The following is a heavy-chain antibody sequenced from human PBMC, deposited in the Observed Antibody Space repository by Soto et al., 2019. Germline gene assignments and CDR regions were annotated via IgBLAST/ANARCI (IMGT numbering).Heavy chain of an antibody. CDR3: ARDDCSGGSCYSQGFDY. CDR1: GYTFTSYY. V-gene: IGHV1-46*01. Sequence: QVQLVQSGAEVKKPGASVKVSCKASGYTFTSYYMHWVRQAPGQGLEWMGIISPSGGSTSYAQKFQGRVTMTRDTYTSTVYMELSSLRSEDTAVYYCARDDCSGGSCYSQGFDYWGQGTLVTVSS. D-gene: IGHD2-15*01. J-gene: IGHJ4*02. CDR2: ISPSGGST.